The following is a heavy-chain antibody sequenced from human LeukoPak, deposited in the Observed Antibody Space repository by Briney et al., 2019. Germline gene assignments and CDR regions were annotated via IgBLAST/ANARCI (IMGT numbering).Heavy chain of an antibody. J-gene: IGHJ4*02. CDR2: IYYSGST. D-gene: IGHD6-13*01. Sequence: SETLSLTCTVSGGSISSSSYYWGWIRQPPGKGLEWIGSIYYSGSTYYNPSLKSRVTISVDTSKNQFSLKLSSVTAADTAVYYCARRAAAGLFFDYWGQGTLVTVSS. CDR3: ARRAAAGLFFDY. CDR1: GGSISSSSYY. V-gene: IGHV4-39*01.